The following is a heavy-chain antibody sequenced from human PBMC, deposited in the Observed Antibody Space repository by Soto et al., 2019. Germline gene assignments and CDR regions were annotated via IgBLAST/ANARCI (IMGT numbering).Heavy chain of an antibody. Sequence: ASVKVSCKASGYTFTSYGISWVRQAPGQGLEWMGWISAYNGNTNYAQKLQGRVTMTTDTSTSTAYMELRSLRSDDTAVYYCARDGGRNFNYYYYYYMDVWGKGTTVTVSS. CDR2: ISAYNGNT. CDR1: GYTFTSYG. J-gene: IGHJ6*03. V-gene: IGHV1-18*01. CDR3: ARDGGRNFNYYYYYYMDV. D-gene: IGHD3-3*01.